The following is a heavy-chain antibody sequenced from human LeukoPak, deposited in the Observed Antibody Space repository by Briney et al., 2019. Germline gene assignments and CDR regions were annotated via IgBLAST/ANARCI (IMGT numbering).Heavy chain of an antibody. CDR3: ARIYRGCSSTSCYFYFDY. J-gene: IGHJ4*02. D-gene: IGHD2-2*01. Sequence: ESGPTLVNPTQTLTLTCTFSGFSLSTSGVGVGWIRQPPGKALEWLARIDWDDDKYYSTSLKTRLTISKDTSKNQVVLTMTNMDPVDTATYYCARIYRGCSSTSCYFYFDYWGQGTLVTVSS. V-gene: IGHV2-70*11. CDR2: IDWDDDK. CDR1: GFSLSTSGVG.